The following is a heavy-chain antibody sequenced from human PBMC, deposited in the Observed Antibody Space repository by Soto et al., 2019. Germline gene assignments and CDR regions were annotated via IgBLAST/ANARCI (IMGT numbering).Heavy chain of an antibody. J-gene: IGHJ6*02. Sequence: PGESVKISCKGCGYSFTSYWIGWVRQMPGKGLEWMGIIYPGDSDTRYSPSFQGQVTISADKSISTAYLQWSSLKASDTAMYYCATTSAAGKYYYGMDVWGQGTTVTVSS. CDR3: ATTSAAGKYYYGMDV. CDR1: GYSFTSYW. V-gene: IGHV5-51*01. CDR2: IYPGDSDT. D-gene: IGHD6-13*01.